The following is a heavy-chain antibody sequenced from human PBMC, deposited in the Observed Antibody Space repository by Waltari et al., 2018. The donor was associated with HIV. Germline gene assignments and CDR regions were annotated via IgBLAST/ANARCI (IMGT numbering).Heavy chain of an antibody. CDR3: AKGGLDGYNPKAGDAFDI. CDR2: ISGSGGST. CDR1: GFTFSSYA. V-gene: IGHV3-23*01. Sequence: EVQLLESGGGLVQPGGSLRLSCAASGFTFSSYAMTWVRQAPGKGLEWVSAISGSGGSTYYADSVKGRFTISRDNSKNTLYLQMNSLRAEDTAVYYCAKGGLDGYNPKAGDAFDIWGQGTMVTVSS. D-gene: IGHD5-12*01. J-gene: IGHJ3*02.